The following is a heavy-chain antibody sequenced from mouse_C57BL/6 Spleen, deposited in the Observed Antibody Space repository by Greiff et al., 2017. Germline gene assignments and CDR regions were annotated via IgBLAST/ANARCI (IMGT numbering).Heavy chain of an antibody. J-gene: IGHJ4*01. V-gene: IGHV1-80*01. CDR3: ARRGYSNYRSYAMDY. CDR1: GYAFSSYW. Sequence: QVQLQQSGAELVKPGASVKISCKASGYAFSSYWMNWVKQRPGKGLEWIGQIYPGDGDTNYNEKFKGKATLTADKSSSTAYMQLSSLTSEDSAIYFCARRGYSNYRSYAMDYWGQGTSVTVSS. CDR2: IYPGDGDT. D-gene: IGHD2-5*01.